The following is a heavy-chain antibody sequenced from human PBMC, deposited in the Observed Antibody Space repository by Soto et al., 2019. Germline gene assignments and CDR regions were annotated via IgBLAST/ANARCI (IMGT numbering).Heavy chain of an antibody. CDR3: ARSEWVFGLIQHTLNRFEP. D-gene: IGHD3-3*01. Sequence: QLQLQESGPGLVKPSEILSLTCTVSGGSIISGRYYWGWIRQPPGERLEWIASAYYTGSTYFNPSIRSRVSMTVDTAKNEFSLRMESVNPADTAVYYCARSEWVFGLIQHTLNRFEPWGQGTLVTVSS. V-gene: IGHV4-39*01. CDR1: GGSIISGRYY. CDR2: AYYTGST. J-gene: IGHJ5*02.